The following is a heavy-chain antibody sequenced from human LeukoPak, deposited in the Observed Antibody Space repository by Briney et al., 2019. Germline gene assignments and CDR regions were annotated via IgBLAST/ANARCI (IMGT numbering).Heavy chain of an antibody. J-gene: IGHJ4*02. CDR3: ARDAKYYYGSRTYFFFEY. D-gene: IGHD3-10*01. CDR2: IYYSGNT. Sequence: SETLSLTCTVSGVSISSSNSYWGWIRQPPGKGLEWIGSIYYSGNTYYNPSLKSRVTMSIDTSKNQFSLKLSSVTAADTAIYYCARDAKYYYGSRTYFFFEYWGQGTLLTVSS. CDR1: GVSISSSNSY. V-gene: IGHV4-39*07.